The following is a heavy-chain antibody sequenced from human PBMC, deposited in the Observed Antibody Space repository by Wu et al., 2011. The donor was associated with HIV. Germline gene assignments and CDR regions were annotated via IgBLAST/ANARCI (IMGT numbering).Heavy chain of an antibody. J-gene: IGHJ3*02. CDR2: INPNTGNT. CDR1: GYTFTSYD. V-gene: IGHV1-8*03. Sequence: QVQLVQSGAEVKKPGASVKVSCKASGYTFTSYDINWVRQATGQGLEWMGWINPNTGNTGYGEKFQDRVTISTNTSITTAYMEVRRLGSEDTALYYCVRVSYYYDGSGYNDAFDIWGQGTMVSVSS. D-gene: IGHD3-22*01. CDR3: VRVSYYYDGSGYNDAFDI.